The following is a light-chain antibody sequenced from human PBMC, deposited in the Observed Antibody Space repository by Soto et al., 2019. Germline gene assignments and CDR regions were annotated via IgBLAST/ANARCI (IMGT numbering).Light chain of an antibody. CDR2: QDS. CDR1: KLGDKY. Sequence: SYELTQPPSVSVSPGQTASITCSGDKLGDKYACWYQQKPGQSPVLVIYQDSKRPSGIPERFSGSNAGNTATLTISGTHAMDEADYYCQSWDSSIYVFGTGTKLTVL. J-gene: IGLJ1*01. V-gene: IGLV3-1*01. CDR3: QSWDSSIYV.